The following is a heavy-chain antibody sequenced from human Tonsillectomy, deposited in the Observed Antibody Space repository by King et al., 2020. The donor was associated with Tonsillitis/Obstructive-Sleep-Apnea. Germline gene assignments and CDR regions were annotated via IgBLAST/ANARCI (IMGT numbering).Heavy chain of an antibody. CDR2: INPSGGST. CDR1: GYTFTSYY. D-gene: IGHD3-3*01. Sequence: QLVQSGAEVKKPGASVKVSCKASGYTFTSYYMHWVRQAPGQGLEWMGIINPSGGSTSYAQKFQGRVTMTWDTSTSTVYMELSSLRSEDTAVYYCARDREYYDFWSAPDYWGQGTLVTVSS. CDR3: ARDREYYDFWSAPDY. J-gene: IGHJ4*02. V-gene: IGHV1-46*01.